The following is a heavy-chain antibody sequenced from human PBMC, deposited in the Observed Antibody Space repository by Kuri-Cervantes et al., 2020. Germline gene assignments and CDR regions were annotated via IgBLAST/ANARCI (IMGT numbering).Heavy chain of an antibody. J-gene: IGHJ4*02. CDR3: ARASADGGYDY. Sequence: GESLKISCAASGFTFSSYAMHWVRQAPGKGLEWVAVISYDGSNKYYADSVKGRFTTSRDNSKNTLYLQMNSLRAGDTAVYYCARASADGGYDYWGQGTLVTVSS. D-gene: IGHD5-12*01. V-gene: IGHV3-30-3*01. CDR1: GFTFSSYA. CDR2: ISYDGSNK.